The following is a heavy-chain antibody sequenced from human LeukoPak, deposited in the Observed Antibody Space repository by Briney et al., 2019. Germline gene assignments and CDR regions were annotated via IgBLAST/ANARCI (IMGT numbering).Heavy chain of an antibody. CDR3: ASGIVVVANDAFDI. J-gene: IGHJ3*02. CDR2: ISAYNGNA. Sequence: GASVKVSCKASGYTFTSYGISWVRQAPGQGLEWMGWISAYNGNANYAQKLQGRVTMTTDTSTSTAYMELRSLRSDDTAVYYCASGIVVVANDAFDIWGQGTMVTVSS. CDR1: GYTFTSYG. D-gene: IGHD3-22*01. V-gene: IGHV1-18*01.